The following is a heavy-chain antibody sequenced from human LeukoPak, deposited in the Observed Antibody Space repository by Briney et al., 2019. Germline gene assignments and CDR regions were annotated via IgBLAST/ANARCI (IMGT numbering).Heavy chain of an antibody. Sequence: SETLSLTCTVSGYFIRSGFYWGWIRQPPGKGLEWIGSFYHSGSTYYNPSLESRVTMSVDTSKNQLSLKVISVTAADTAVYYCARGVIAAGGNDFDYWGQGTLVTVSS. J-gene: IGHJ4*02. CDR1: GYFIRSGFY. V-gene: IGHV4-38-2*02. D-gene: IGHD6-13*01. CDR2: FYHSGST. CDR3: ARGVIAAGGNDFDY.